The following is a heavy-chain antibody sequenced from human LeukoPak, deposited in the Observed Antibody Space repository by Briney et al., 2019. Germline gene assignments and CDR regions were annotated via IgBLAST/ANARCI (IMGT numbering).Heavy chain of an antibody. J-gene: IGHJ5*02. Sequence: PSETLSLTCTVSGGSITGSSYYWGWIRQPPGKGLEWIGSMYYSGSTYYNPSLKSRVTISVDTSKNQFSLKLSSVTAADTAVYYCARTTDPPIVVVPAAMGFDPWGQGTLVTVSS. CDR2: MYYSGST. D-gene: IGHD2-2*01. CDR3: ARTTDPPIVVVPAAMGFDP. V-gene: IGHV4-39*01. CDR1: GGSITGSSYY.